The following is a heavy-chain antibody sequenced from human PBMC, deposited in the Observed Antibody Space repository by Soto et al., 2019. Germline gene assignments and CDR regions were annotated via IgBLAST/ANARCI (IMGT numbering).Heavy chain of an antibody. J-gene: IGHJ3*02. D-gene: IGHD4-17*01. V-gene: IGHV1-8*01. CDR3: ASGSYGDPAADAFDI. CDR2: MNPNSGNT. Sequence: QVQLVQSGAEVKKPGASVKVSCKASGYTFTSYDINWVRQATGQGLEWMGWMNPNSGNTGYAQKFQGRFTMTRNTSISKAYMELGSLRSEDTAVYYCASGSYGDPAADAFDIWGQGTMVTVSS. CDR1: GYTFTSYD.